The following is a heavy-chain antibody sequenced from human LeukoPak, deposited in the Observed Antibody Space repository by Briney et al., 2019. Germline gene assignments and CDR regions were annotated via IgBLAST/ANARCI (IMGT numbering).Heavy chain of an antibody. J-gene: IGHJ5*02. CDR1: GGSISSYY. CDR3: ASRRGVVVPAAKTETNWFDP. V-gene: IGHV4-59*12. CDR2: IYYSGST. D-gene: IGHD2-2*01. Sequence: SETLSLTCNVSGGSISSYYWSWIRQPPGKGLEWIGHIYYSGSTNYNPSLKSRVTISVDTSKNQFSLKLSSVTAADTAVYYCASRRGVVVPAAKTETNWFDPWGQGTLVTVSS.